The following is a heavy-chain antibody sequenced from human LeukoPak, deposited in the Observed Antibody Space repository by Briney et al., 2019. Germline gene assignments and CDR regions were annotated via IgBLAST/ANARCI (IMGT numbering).Heavy chain of an antibody. V-gene: IGHV4-34*01. J-gene: IGHJ6*03. CDR1: GDSFSGYY. CDR2: INDSGST. Sequence: WETLSLTCGVSGDSFSGYYWSWIRQSPGKGLEWMAEINDSGSTNFNPSLKSRLRISLDASKNQFSLTLSSVTAADTAVYYCARRVSYYYFYMDVWGNRTTVTYSS. CDR3: ARRVSYYYFYMDV.